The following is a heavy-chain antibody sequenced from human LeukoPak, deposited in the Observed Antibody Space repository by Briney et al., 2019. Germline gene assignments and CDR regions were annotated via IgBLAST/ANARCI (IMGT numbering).Heavy chain of an antibody. Sequence: SETLSLTCTVSGYSFSSGFYWGWIRQPPGKGLESIGSIYHSGSTHYNSSLKSRVTISVDTSKNQLSLKLSSVTAADTAVYYCARGVGLTQGGTFDYWGQGTLVTVSS. CDR1: GYSFSSGFY. V-gene: IGHV4-38-2*02. CDR2: IYHSGST. CDR3: ARGVGLTQGGTFDY. J-gene: IGHJ4*02. D-gene: IGHD1-1*01.